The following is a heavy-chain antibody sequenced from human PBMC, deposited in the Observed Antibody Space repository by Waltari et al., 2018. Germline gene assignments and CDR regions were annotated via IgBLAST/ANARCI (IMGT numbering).Heavy chain of an antibody. CDR2: IKQDGREK. D-gene: IGHD7-27*01. Sequence: EVQLVESGGGLVQPGGSLRLSCAVSGFTFRTYWMSWVRQAPGKGLEWVANIKQDGREKDYADSVKGRFTISRDNGKNSLFLQMNSLRPEDTAVYYCARGGNWADYWGRGTLVTVSS. J-gene: IGHJ4*02. V-gene: IGHV3-7*01. CDR3: ARGGNWADY. CDR1: GFTFRTYW.